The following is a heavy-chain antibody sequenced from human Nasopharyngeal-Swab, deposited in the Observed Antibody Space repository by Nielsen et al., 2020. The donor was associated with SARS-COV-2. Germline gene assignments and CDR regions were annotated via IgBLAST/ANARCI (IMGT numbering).Heavy chain of an antibody. V-gene: IGHV1-3*01. CDR3: ARHKEEWHIPGYMDV. Sequence: WVRQAPGQRLEWMGWINAGNGNTKYSQKFQGRVTITRDTSASTAYMELSSLRSEDTAVYYCARHKEEWHIPGYMDVWGKGTTVTVSS. J-gene: IGHJ6*03. D-gene: IGHD3-3*01. CDR2: INAGNGNT.